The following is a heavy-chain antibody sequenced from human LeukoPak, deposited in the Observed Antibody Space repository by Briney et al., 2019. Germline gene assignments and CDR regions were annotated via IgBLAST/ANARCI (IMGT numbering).Heavy chain of an antibody. V-gene: IGHV1-69*04. Sequence: WASVKVSCKASGGTFSSYAISWVRQAPGQGLEWMGRIIPILGIANYAQKFQGRVTITADRSTSTAYMELSSLRSEDTAVYYCAFTATEDYYFDYWGQGTLVTVSS. CDR3: AFTATEDYYFDY. D-gene: IGHD2-15*01. J-gene: IGHJ4*02. CDR1: GGTFSSYA. CDR2: IIPILGIA.